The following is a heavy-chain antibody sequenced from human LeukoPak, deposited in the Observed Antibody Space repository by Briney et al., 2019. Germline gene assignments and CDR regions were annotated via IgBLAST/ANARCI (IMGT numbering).Heavy chain of an antibody. D-gene: IGHD3-10*01. J-gene: IGHJ6*02. CDR3: AKEHDGSGSPYYYCGMDV. V-gene: IGHV3-23*01. Sequence: PGGSLRLSCAASGFTFSSYAMSWVRQAPGKGLEWVSAFSCSGGHTYYTDSVKGRFTISRDNSKNTLYRKVNNLRGEDTAVYYCAKEHDGSGSPYYYCGMDVWGQGTTVTVSS. CDR2: FSCSGGHT. CDR1: GFTFSSYA.